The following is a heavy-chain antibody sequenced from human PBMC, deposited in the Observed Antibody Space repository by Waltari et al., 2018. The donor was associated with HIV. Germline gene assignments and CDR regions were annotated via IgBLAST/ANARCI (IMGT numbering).Heavy chain of an antibody. CDR3: ARFRCSSTSCYGRYAMDV. CDR1: GGSINTYY. Sequence: QVQLQESGPGLVKPSETLSLTCTVSGGSINTYYWSWIRQPPGKGLEWIGYIYYSGTTNYNPSLQSRVTISVDTSKNQFSLKLTSVTAADTAVYYCARFRCSSTSCYGRYAMDVWGQGTTVTVSS. D-gene: IGHD2-2*01. CDR2: IYYSGTT. V-gene: IGHV4-59*01. J-gene: IGHJ6*02.